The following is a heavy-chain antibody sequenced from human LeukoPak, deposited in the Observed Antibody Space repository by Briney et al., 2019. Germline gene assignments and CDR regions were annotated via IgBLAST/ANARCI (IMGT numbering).Heavy chain of an antibody. V-gene: IGHV1-69*06. CDR2: IIPIFGTA. J-gene: IGHJ3*02. Sequence: SVKVSCXASGGTFSSYAISWVRRAPGQGLEWMGGIIPIFGTANFAQKFQGRVTITADKSTSTAYMELSSLRSEDTAVYYCARRSMLAKGENEHDAFDIWGQGTMVTVSS. D-gene: IGHD2-8*01. CDR3: ARRSMLAKGENEHDAFDI. CDR1: GGTFSSYA.